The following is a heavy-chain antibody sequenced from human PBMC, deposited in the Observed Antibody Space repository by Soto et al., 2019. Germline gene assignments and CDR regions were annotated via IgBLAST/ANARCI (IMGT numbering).Heavy chain of an antibody. D-gene: IGHD6-13*01. J-gene: IGHJ4*02. Sequence: QLQLQESGPGLVKPAETLSLTCTVSGGSISSSDYWWGWIRQPPGQGLEWIGSIYYTGSTYYNPSLKSRVIISVYTSKNQFSLRLSSVTAADTAVYYCARQIGRGSWSLDHWGQGTLVTVSS. CDR1: GGSISSSDYW. CDR2: IYYTGST. CDR3: ARQIGRGSWSLDH. V-gene: IGHV4-39*01.